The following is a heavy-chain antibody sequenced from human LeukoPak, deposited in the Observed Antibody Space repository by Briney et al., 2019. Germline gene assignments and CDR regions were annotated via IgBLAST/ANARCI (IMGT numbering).Heavy chain of an antibody. CDR2: IGAGGTFT. CDR1: GFTFSSYA. J-gene: IGHJ4*02. CDR3: AREVRYCSGGSCYYDNY. V-gene: IGHV3-23*01. D-gene: IGHD2-15*01. Sequence: AGGSLRLSCTASGFTFSSYAMNWVRQAPGKGLEWVSGIGAGGTFTYYADSVKGRFTISRDNSKNTLYLQMNSLRAEDTAVYYCAREVRYCSGGSCYYDNYWGQGTLVTVSS.